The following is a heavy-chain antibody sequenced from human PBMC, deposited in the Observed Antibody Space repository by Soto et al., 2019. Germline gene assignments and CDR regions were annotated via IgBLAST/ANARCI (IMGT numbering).Heavy chain of an antibody. CDR1: GYSFTSNW. CDR3: ARNQRHDASRKIDC. D-gene: IGHD3-16*01. V-gene: IGHV5-51*01. J-gene: IGHJ4*02. CDR2: INPADSDI. Sequence: RESLKISCQGSGYSFTSNWIGWVRQMPGKGLEWMGIINPADSDIKYSPSFQGQVTISADKSIGTAYLQWSSLKASDTAMYYCARNQRHDASRKIDCWGQGTLVTVSS.